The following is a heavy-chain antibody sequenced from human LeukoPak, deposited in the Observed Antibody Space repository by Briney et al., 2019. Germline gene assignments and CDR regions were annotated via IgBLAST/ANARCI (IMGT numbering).Heavy chain of an antibody. CDR2: IYSGGST. CDR3: ARQRGIAARPGLGMDV. J-gene: IGHJ6*02. CDR1: GFTFSSNY. Sequence: GGSLRLSCAASGFTFSSNYMSWVRQAPGKGLEWVSVIYSGGSTYYADSVKGRFTISRDNSKNTLYLQMNSLRAEDTAVYYCARQRGIAARPGLGMDVWGQGTTVTVSS. D-gene: IGHD6-6*01. V-gene: IGHV3-53*01.